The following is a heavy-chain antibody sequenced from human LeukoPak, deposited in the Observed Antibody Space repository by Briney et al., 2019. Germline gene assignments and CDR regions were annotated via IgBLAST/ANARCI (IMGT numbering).Heavy chain of an antibody. D-gene: IGHD3-22*01. CDR3: ESTDYGSQYYYDSSGYPVGAFEI. CDR2: IYTSGST. Sequence: SETLSLTCTVSGGSISSYDWSWIRQPPGKGLEWVWYIYTSGSTNYNPSLKSRVTISVDTSKNKFSLKLISVTAADPAVYYCESTDYGSQYYYDSSGYPVGAFEIWGKGTMVTVSS. CDR1: GGSISSYD. J-gene: IGHJ3*02. V-gene: IGHV4-4*09.